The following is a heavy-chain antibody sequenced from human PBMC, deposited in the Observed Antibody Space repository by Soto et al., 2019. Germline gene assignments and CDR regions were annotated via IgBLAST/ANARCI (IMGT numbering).Heavy chain of an antibody. Sequence: QVQLVQSGAEVKKPGASVKVSCKASGYTFTSYYMHWVRLAPGQGLEWMGIIKPDGGGTSYAQQFQGRVILARDTSTSTVYMEVISLRSEDTAVYYCAVGGNYLSMDVWGQGTTVTVSS. J-gene: IGHJ6*02. CDR1: GYTFTSYY. V-gene: IGHV1-46*01. D-gene: IGHD4-4*01. CDR2: IKPDGGGT. CDR3: AVGGNYLSMDV.